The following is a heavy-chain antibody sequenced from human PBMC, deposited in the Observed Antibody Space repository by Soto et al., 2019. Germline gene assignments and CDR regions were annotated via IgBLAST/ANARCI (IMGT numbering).Heavy chain of an antibody. D-gene: IGHD7-27*01. V-gene: IGHV3-33*01. J-gene: IGHJ4*02. Sequence: QVQLVESGGGVVQPGRALRLSCVASGFNLRSYGMHWFRQAPGKGPEWVAVLWYDGSNEKYADSVKGRFTISRDDSRNTLYLQMNSLRAEDTAVYYCARVYANWEWELPGFWGQGTRVTVSS. CDR2: LWYDGSNE. CDR1: GFNLRSYG. CDR3: ARVYANWEWELPGF.